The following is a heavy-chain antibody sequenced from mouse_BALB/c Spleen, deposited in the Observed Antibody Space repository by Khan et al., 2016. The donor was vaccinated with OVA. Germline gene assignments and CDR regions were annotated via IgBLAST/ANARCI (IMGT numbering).Heavy chain of an antibody. D-gene: IGHD4-1*01. J-gene: IGHJ3*01. V-gene: IGHV5-6*01. CDR3: ASHLTGSFAY. Sequence: EVQGVESGGDLVKPGGSLKLSCAASGFTFSSYSMSWVRQTPDKRLEWVASISSGGDYTYYPDIVKGRFTISRDNAKNTLYLEMRSLKSEYTAMYYCASHLTGSFAYWGQGTLVTVSA. CDR1: GFTFSSYS. CDR2: ISSGGDYT.